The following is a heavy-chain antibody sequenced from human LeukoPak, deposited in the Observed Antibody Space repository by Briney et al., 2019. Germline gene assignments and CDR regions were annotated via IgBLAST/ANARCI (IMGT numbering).Heavy chain of an antibody. V-gene: IGHV3-30-3*01. J-gene: IGHJ6*02. CDR3: ARDRRSSSWFPNYYYYGMDV. Sequence: PGASLRLSCAASGFTFSSYAMHWVRQAPGKGLEWVAVISYDGSNKYYADSVKGRFTISRDNSKNTLYLQVNSLRTEDTAVYYCARDRRSSSWFPNYYYYGMDVWGQGTTVTVSS. D-gene: IGHD6-13*01. CDR2: ISYDGSNK. CDR1: GFTFSSYA.